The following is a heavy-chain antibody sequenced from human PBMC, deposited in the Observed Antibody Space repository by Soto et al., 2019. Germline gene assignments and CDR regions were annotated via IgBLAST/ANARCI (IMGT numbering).Heavy chain of an antibody. CDR2: INPSGGRT. CDR1: GNSFTTYY. CDR3: AGLYHYDSSGYYDY. V-gene: IGHV1-46*01. J-gene: IGHJ4*02. D-gene: IGHD3-22*01. Sequence: GPSVKVSCKASGNSFTTYYMHWVRQAHGQGLEWMGIINPSGGRTTYAQKFQGRVTMTRDTSTSTFHMELSSLTSEDTAVYYCAGLYHYDSSGYYDYWGQGTLVTVSS.